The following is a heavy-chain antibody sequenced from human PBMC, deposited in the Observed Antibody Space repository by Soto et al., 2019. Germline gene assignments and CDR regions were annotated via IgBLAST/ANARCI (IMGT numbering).Heavy chain of an antibody. V-gene: IGHV1-3*04. CDR1: GYTFTSFA. D-gene: IGHD6-6*01. Sequence: QVQLVQSGAEVKNPGASVKVSCKASGYTFTSFAMHWVRQAPGQGLEWMGWINTGDGTTKYSQKLQGRVTITRDTSASTAYMEVSSLRSEDTAVYYCARGGSSARWFDPWGQGTLVTVSS. CDR3: ARGGSSARWFDP. J-gene: IGHJ5*02. CDR2: INTGDGTT.